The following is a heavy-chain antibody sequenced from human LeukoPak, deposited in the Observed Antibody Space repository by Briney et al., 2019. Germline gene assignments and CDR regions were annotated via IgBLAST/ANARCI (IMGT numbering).Heavy chain of an antibody. CDR2: IYTSGST. CDR3: AGRGSSSGTFDI. Sequence: SETLSLTCTVSGGSISSGYYFWRWLRQPAGKGLEWIGHIYTSGSTTYNPSLKSRVTMSVDRSKNEISLHLASLTAADTALYYCAGRGSSSGTFDIWGPGTFVTVSS. D-gene: IGHD3-10*01. V-gene: IGHV4-61*09. CDR1: GGSISSGYYF. J-gene: IGHJ3*02.